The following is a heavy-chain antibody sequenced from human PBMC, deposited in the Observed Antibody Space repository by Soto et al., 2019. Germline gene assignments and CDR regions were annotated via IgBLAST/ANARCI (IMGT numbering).Heavy chain of an antibody. CDR1: GGSISSGGYY. V-gene: IGHV4-31*03. Sequence: PSETLSLTCTVSGGSISSGGYYWSWIRQHPGKGLEWIGYIYYSGSTYYNPSLKSRVTISVDTSKNQFSLKLSSVTAADTAVYYCARPLTMVRGVIIGYYYMDVWGKGTTVTVSS. CDR3: ARPLTMVRGVIIGYYYMDV. J-gene: IGHJ6*03. CDR2: IYYSGST. D-gene: IGHD3-10*01.